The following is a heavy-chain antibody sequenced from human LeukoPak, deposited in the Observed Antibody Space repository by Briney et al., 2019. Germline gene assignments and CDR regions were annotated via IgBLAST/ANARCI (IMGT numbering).Heavy chain of an antibody. CDR1: GFTFSSYS. D-gene: IGHD2-2*01. CDR3: ARGQPLRYCSSTSCLTPVDY. CDR2: ISYDGSNK. J-gene: IGHJ4*02. Sequence: GGSLRLSCAASGFTFSSYSMNWVRQAPGKGLEWEAVISYDGSNKYYADSVKGRFTISRDNAKNSLYLQMNSLRAEDTAVYYCARGQPLRYCSSTSCLTPVDYWGQGTLVTVSS. V-gene: IGHV3-30*03.